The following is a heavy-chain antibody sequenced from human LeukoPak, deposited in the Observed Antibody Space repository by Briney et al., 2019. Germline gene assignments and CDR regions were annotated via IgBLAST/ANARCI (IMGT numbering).Heavy chain of an antibody. V-gene: IGHV3-30*02. CDR2: IRYDGSNK. D-gene: IGHD3-10*01. CDR1: GFTFSSYG. J-gene: IGHJ4*02. Sequence: PGGSLRLSCAASGFTFSSYGMHWVRQAPGKGLEWVAFIRYDGSNKYYADSVKGRFTISRDNSKNTLYLQMNSLRAEDTAVYYCAKEYAPLNYYGSGSYLPFWGQGTLVTVSS. CDR3: AKEYAPLNYYGSGSYLPF.